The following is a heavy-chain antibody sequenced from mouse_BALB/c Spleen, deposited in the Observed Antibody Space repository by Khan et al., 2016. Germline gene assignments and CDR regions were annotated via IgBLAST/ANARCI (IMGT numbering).Heavy chain of an antibody. CDR3: ARQEDSAMDY. CDR1: GFDFSRYW. CDR2: INPDSSTI. Sequence: EVQLQESGGGLVQPGGSLKLSCAASGFDFSRYWMSWVRQAPGKGLEWIGEINPDSSTINYTPSLKDKFIISRDNAKNTLYLQMSKVRSEDTALYYCARQEDSAMDYWGQGTSVTVSS. V-gene: IGHV4-1*02. J-gene: IGHJ4*01.